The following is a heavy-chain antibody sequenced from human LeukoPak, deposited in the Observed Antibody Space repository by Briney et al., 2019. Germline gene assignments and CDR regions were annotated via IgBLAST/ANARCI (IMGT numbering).Heavy chain of an antibody. V-gene: IGHV4-39*07. CDR3: ARDRGYSGYYGDY. Sequence: PSETLSLTCTVSGGSISSSSYYWGWIRQPPGKGLEWIGSIYYSGSTYYNPSLKSRVTISVDTSKNQFSLKLSSVTAADTAVYYCARDRGYSGYYGDYWGQGTLVTVSS. D-gene: IGHD5-12*01. CDR2: IYYSGST. J-gene: IGHJ4*02. CDR1: GGSISSSSYY.